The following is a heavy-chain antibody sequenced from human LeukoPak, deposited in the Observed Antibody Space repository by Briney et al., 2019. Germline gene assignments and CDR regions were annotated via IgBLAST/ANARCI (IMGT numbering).Heavy chain of an antibody. CDR3: AAMTTTSYYFDY. CDR2: IYYSGST. J-gene: IGHJ4*02. CDR1: GGSISYYY. V-gene: IGHV4-59*01. D-gene: IGHD4-11*01. Sequence: SETLSLTCNVSGGSISYYYWSWVRQPPGKGLEWIGDIYYSGSTNYNPSLKSRVTISIDTSKNQFSLKLSSVTAADTAVYYCAAMTTTSYYFDYWGQGTLVTVSS.